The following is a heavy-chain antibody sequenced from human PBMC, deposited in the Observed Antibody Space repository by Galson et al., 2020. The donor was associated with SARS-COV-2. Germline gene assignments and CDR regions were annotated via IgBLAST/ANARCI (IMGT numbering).Heavy chain of an antibody. CDR2: INPSGGST. J-gene: IGHJ4*02. Sequence: ASVKVSCKASGYTFTSYYMHWVRQAPGQGLEWMGIINPSGGSTSYAQKFQGRVTMTRDTSTSTVYMELSSLRSEDTAVYYCARDLTICSGGSCYPGDYWGQGTLVTVSS. V-gene: IGHV1-46*01. D-gene: IGHD2-15*01. CDR1: GYTFTSYY. CDR3: ARDLTICSGGSCYPGDY.